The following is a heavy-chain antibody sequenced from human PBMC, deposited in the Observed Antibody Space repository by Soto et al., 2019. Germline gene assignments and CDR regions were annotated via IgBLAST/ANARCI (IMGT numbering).Heavy chain of an antibody. CDR1: GYSFSSYG. CDR3: AREDAAAGTFDY. V-gene: IGHV1-18*01. Sequence: GASVKVSCKASGYSFSSYGISWVRQAPGQGLEWMGWISAYNGNTNYAQKLQGRVTMTTDTSTSTAYMELRSLRSDDTAVYYCAREDAAAGTFDYWGQGTLVTVSS. CDR2: ISAYNGNT. J-gene: IGHJ4*02. D-gene: IGHD6-13*01.